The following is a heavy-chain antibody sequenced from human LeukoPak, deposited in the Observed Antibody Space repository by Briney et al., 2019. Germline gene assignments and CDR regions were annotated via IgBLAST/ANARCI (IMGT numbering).Heavy chain of an antibody. CDR1: GFTFGNAW. D-gene: IGHD4-17*01. CDR2: IKSKTDGGTT. J-gene: IGHJ4*02. CDR3: TTGLYGDTDY. Sequence: GGSLRLSCAASGFTFGNAWMSWVRQAPGKGLQRVGRIKSKTDGGTTDYAAPVKGRFTISRDDSENTLYLQMNSLKTEDTAVYYCTTGLYGDTDYWGQGTLVTVSS. V-gene: IGHV3-15*01.